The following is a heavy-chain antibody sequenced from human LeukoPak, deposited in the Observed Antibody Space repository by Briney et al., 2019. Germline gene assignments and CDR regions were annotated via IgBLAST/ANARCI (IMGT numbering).Heavy chain of an antibody. V-gene: IGHV1-46*01. CDR3: ARSDYNDYRGLGF. CDR2: IIPSSGST. D-gene: IGHD4-11*01. CDR1: GYAFTSYH. Sequence: GASVKVSCKASGYAFTSYHIHWIRQAPGQGLGWMGIIIPSSGSTTYAQKFQGRVTMTRDTSTKTVYMELSSLTSDDTAVYFCARSDYNDYRGLGFWGQGTPVTVS. J-gene: IGHJ4*02.